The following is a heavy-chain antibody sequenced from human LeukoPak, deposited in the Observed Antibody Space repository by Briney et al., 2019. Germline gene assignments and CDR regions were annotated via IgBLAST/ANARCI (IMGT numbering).Heavy chain of an antibody. D-gene: IGHD3-10*01. CDR2: ISASSRTI. V-gene: IGHV3-48*04. CDR3: AKSRGWFEVLDV. CDR1: GFDFTGNH. J-gene: IGHJ3*01. Sequence: GGSLRLSCAASGFDFTGNHMNWVRQVPGKGLEWLSYISASSRTIHYADSVKGRFTVSRDNAENPLYLQMDSLRVEDTAIYYRAKSRGWFEVLDVWGQGTLVTVSS.